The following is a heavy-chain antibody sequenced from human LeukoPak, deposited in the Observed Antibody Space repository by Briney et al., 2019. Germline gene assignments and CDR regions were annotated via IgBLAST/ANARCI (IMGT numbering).Heavy chain of an antibody. CDR2: ISFDGSNG. J-gene: IGHJ4*02. Sequence: GKSLGLSCAASGFTFSSYAMHWVRQAPGKGLEWVASISFDGSNGYYSDSVKGRFTISRDNAKNSLYLQMNSLTAEDTAVYYCARVRLNGYNYGDYWGQGTLVTVSS. CDR3: ARVRLNGYNYGDY. CDR1: GFTFSSYA. V-gene: IGHV3-33*08. D-gene: IGHD5-24*01.